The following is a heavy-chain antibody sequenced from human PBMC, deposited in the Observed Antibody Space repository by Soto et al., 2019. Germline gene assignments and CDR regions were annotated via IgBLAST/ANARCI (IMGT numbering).Heavy chain of an antibody. J-gene: IGHJ4*02. CDR3: AREKYYYDKSGYYSSYLDS. Sequence: PGGSLRLSCGASGFTFSNYAMNWVRQAPGKGLEWVSGISGRGSSTYYADSVKGRFTISRDNSQNTIYLQMNSLRAEDTAVYYCAREKYYYDKSGYYSSYLDSWGQGTAVTVSS. CDR2: ISGRGSST. D-gene: IGHD3-22*01. CDR1: GFTFSNYA. V-gene: IGHV3-23*01.